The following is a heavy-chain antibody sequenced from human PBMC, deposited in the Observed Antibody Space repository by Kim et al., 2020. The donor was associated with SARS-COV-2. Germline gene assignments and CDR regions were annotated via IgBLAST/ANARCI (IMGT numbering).Heavy chain of an antibody. Sequence: GGSLRLSCTASGFTFGDHDMSWLRQAPGKGLEWVGFIRRKGYGGTIEYAASVKGRFTISRDDSKSTAYRQMNSLKTAETAVYYCVNEIHGGGYWGQGTLVTASS. V-gene: IGHV3-49*03. CDR3: VNEIHGGGY. D-gene: IGHD1-1*01. CDR2: IRRKGYGGTI. CDR1: GFTFGDHD. J-gene: IGHJ4*02.